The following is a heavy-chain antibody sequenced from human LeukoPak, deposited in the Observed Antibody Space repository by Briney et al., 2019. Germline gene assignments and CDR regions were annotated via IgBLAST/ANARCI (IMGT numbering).Heavy chain of an antibody. CDR3: ARQARRCSSTSCRGGFDY. D-gene: IGHD2-2*01. CDR1: GYSFTSYW. J-gene: IGHJ4*02. CDR2: IYPGDSDT. V-gene: IGHV5-51*01. Sequence: GESLKISCKGSGYSFTSYWIGWVRQMPGKGLERMGIIYPGDSDTRYSPSFQGQVTISADKSISTAYLQWSSLKASDTAMYYCARQARRCSSTSCRGGFDYWGQGTLVTVSS.